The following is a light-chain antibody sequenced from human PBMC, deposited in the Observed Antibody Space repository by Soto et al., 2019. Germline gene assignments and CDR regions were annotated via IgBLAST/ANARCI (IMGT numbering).Light chain of an antibody. CDR2: DVS. J-gene: IGLJ1*01. Sequence: QSALTQPASVSGSPGQSITISCTGTSSDVGGYNYVSWYQQHPGKAPKLMIYDVSNRPSGVSNRFSGSKSGNTASLIISGLQAEDEADYYCSSYTSSNYVFGTGTKLTVL. V-gene: IGLV2-14*01. CDR3: SSYTSSNYV. CDR1: SSDVGGYNY.